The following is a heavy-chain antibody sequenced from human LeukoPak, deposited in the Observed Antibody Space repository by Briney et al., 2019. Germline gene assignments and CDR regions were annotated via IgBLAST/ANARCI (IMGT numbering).Heavy chain of an antibody. J-gene: IGHJ5*02. V-gene: IGHV3-66*03. CDR1: GLIVSNYY. CDR3: ARDRAATQDWVEFDP. Sequence: GGALRLSCAISGLIVSNYYMSWVRQAPGKALEWVSLIRDTGDTFFADSVRGRFPLSRDNSKNTMYLQMNRLRVEDRAVYFCARDRAATQDWVEFDPWGQGTLVTVSS. D-gene: IGHD2-15*01. CDR2: IRDTGDT.